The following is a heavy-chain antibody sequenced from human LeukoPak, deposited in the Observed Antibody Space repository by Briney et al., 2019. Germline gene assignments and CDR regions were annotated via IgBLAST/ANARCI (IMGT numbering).Heavy chain of an antibody. D-gene: IGHD6-19*01. V-gene: IGHV3-9*01. Sequence: GGSLRLSCAASGFTLDDYAMHWVRQAPGKGLEWVSGISWNSGSIGYADSVKGRFTISRDNAKNSLYLQMNSLRAEDTALYYCAKDRGAVAGIDFDYWGQGTLVTVSS. CDR2: ISWNSGSI. J-gene: IGHJ4*02. CDR1: GFTLDDYA. CDR3: AKDRGAVAGIDFDY.